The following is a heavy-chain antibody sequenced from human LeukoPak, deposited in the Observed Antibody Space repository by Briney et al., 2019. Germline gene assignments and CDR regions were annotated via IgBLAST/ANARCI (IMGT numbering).Heavy chain of an antibody. V-gene: IGHV3-48*01. J-gene: IGHJ4*02. CDR1: GFTFSSYS. CDR2: ISSSSSTI. Sequence: GGSLRLSCAASGFTFSSYSMNWVRQAPGKGLEWVSYISSSSSTIYYADSVKGRFTISRDNAKNSLYLQMNSLRAEDTAVYYCARLLLRGEYFGSGSYPMSYWGQGTLVTVSS. D-gene: IGHD3-10*01. CDR3: ARLLLRGEYFGSGSYPMSY.